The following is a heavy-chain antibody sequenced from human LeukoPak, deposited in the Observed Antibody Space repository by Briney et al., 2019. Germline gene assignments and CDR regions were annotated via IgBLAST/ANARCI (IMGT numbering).Heavy chain of an antibody. CDR1: GGSITSLY. J-gene: IGHJ4*02. CDR3: ARGGGYYDSTGPFDY. Sequence: SETLSLTCTVSGGSITSLYWSWLRQSPGKGLEWIGYVHHSGSTNYNPSLKSRVTISIDTSKNQFSLKLSPVTAADTAVYYCARGGGYYDSTGPFDYWGQGTLVTVSS. V-gene: IGHV4-59*11. D-gene: IGHD3-22*01. CDR2: VHHSGST.